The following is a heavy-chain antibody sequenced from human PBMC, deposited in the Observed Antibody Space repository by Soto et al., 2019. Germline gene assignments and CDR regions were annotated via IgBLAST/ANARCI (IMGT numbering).Heavy chain of an antibody. CDR1: GGSFSDYY. D-gene: IGHD3-10*01. Sequence: PSETLSLTWAVYGGSFSDYYWSWIRQPPGTGLEWIGEINHSGSTNYNPSLKSRVTISVDTSKNQFSLKLSSVTAADTAVYYCARAVLQLDPWGQGTLVTVSS. CDR3: ARAVLQLDP. CDR2: INHSGST. J-gene: IGHJ5*02. V-gene: IGHV4-34*01.